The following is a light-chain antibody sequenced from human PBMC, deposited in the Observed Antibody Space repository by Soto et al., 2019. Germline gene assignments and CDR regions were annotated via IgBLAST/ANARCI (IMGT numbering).Light chain of an antibody. CDR2: EVN. Sequence: QYALTQPRSASGSPGQSVTISCTGTGSDVGGYNYVSWHQHHPGKAPKLMIYEVNKRPSGVPDRFSGSKSGNTASLTVSGLQAEDEADYYCSSYAGNNNLVFGTGTKVTVL. CDR3: SSYAGNNNLV. CDR1: GSDVGGYNY. V-gene: IGLV2-8*01. J-gene: IGLJ1*01.